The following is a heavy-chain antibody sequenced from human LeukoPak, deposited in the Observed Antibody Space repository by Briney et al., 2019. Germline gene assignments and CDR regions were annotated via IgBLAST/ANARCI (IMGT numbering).Heavy chain of an antibody. CDR3: ARSSSSLYPLDFDY. Sequence: PPGTLSLTCTVSGGSISRYYWSWVRQPAGKGLEWIGRIYSSGSTTYNPSPKSRVTMSGDTSKNQFSLKLSSVTAADTAVYYCARSSSSLYPLDFDYWGQGTLLTVSS. CDR2: IYSSGST. J-gene: IGHJ4*02. V-gene: IGHV4-4*07. CDR1: GGSISRYY. D-gene: IGHD6-13*01.